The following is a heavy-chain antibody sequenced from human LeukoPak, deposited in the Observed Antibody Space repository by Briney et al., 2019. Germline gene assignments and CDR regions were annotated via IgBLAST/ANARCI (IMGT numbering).Heavy chain of an antibody. J-gene: IGHJ4*02. CDR2: IYPGDSDT. Sequence: GESLKISCKGSGYSFTSYWIGWVRQMPGKGLEWMGIIYPGDSDTRYSPSFQGQVTISADKSISTAYLQWSSLKASDTAMYYCVRPGIDYGDYVDYWGQGTLVTVSS. D-gene: IGHD4-17*01. V-gene: IGHV5-51*01. CDR3: VRPGIDYGDYVDY. CDR1: GYSFTSYW.